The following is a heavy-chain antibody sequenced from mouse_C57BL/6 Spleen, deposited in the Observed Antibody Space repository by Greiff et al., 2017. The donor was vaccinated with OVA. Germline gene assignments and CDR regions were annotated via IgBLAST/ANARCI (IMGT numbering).Heavy chain of an antibody. CDR3: ARRGAGTDD. V-gene: IGHV1-50*01. D-gene: IGHD4-1*01. J-gene: IGHJ2*01. CDR2: IDPSDSYT. CDR1: GYTFTSYW. Sequence: QVQLQQPGAELVKPGASVKLSCKASGYTFTSYWMQWVKQRPGQGLEWIGEIDPSDSYTNYNQKFKGKATLTVDTSSSTAYMQLSSRTSEDSAVYYCARRGAGTDDWGQGTTLTVSS.